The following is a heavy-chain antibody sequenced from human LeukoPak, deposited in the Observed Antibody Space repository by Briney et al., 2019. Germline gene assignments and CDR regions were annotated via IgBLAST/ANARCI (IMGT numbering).Heavy chain of an antibody. CDR2: IYYSGST. J-gene: IGHJ4*02. CDR3: ARVGGNYYRYYFDY. CDR1: GGSISSSSYY. Sequence: SETLSLTCTVSGGSISSSSYYWGWIRQPPGKGLEWIGSIYYSGSTYYNPSLKSRVTISVDTSKNQFSLKLSSVTAADTAVYYCARVGGNYYRYYFDYWGQGTLVTGSS. D-gene: IGHD1-26*01. V-gene: IGHV4-39*07.